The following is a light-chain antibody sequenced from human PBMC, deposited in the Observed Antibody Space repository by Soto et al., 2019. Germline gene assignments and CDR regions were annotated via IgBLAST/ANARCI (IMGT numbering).Light chain of an antibody. CDR2: AAS. CDR3: QNYGTAPIT. J-gene: IGKJ5*01. V-gene: IGKV1-27*01. Sequence: DIQMTQSPSSLSASVGNRVSISCRASQGITNHLAWYQQKPGKAPKVLIYAASTLQPGVPSRFSGSGSGTDFTLSINSLQPDDFATYYCQNYGTAPITVGQGTRLEIK. CDR1: QGITNH.